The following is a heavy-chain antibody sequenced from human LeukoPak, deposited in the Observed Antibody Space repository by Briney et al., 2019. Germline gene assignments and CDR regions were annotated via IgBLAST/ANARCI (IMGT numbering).Heavy chain of an antibody. CDR1: GYTFTGYY. V-gene: IGHV1-2*02. J-gene: IGHJ6*03. CDR3: ASGARENSQLIGYSGYDLAPRYYMDV. Sequence: GASVKVSCKASGYTFTGYYMHWVRQAPGQGLEWMGWINPNSGGTNYAQKFQGRVTMTRDTSISTAYMELSRLRSDDTAVYYCASGARENSQLIGYSGYDLAPRYYMDVWGKGTTVTVSS. CDR2: INPNSGGT. D-gene: IGHD5-12*01.